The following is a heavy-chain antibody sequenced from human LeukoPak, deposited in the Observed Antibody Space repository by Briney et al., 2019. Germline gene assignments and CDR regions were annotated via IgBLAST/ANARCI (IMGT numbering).Heavy chain of an antibody. J-gene: IGHJ3*02. Sequence: SETLSLTCTVSGGSISSYYWSWIRQPPGKGLEWIGYIYYSGSTNYNPSLKSRVTISVDTSKNQFSLKLSSVTAADTAVYYCARRRSSSGYWSFDIWGQGTMVTVSS. CDR3: ARRRSSSGYWSFDI. V-gene: IGHV4-59*01. D-gene: IGHD3-22*01. CDR1: GGSISSYY. CDR2: IYYSGST.